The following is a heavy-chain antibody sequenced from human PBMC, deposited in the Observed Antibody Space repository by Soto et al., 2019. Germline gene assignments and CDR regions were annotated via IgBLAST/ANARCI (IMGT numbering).Heavy chain of an antibody. Sequence: EASVKVSCKASGYTFTSYGISWVRQAPGQGLEWMGWISAYNGNTNYAQKLQGRVTMTTDTSTSTAYMELRSLRSDDTAVYYCATYSYGYRGPKFDYWGQGTLVTVSS. D-gene: IGHD5-18*01. J-gene: IGHJ4*02. CDR2: ISAYNGNT. CDR1: GYTFTSYG. V-gene: IGHV1-18*01. CDR3: ATYSYGYRGPKFDY.